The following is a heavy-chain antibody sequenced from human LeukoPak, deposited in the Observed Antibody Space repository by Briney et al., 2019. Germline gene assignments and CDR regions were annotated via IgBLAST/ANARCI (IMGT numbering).Heavy chain of an antibody. J-gene: IGHJ3*02. D-gene: IGHD4-17*01. V-gene: IGHV4-31*03. CDR1: GGSISSGGYY. Sequence: PSETLSLTCTVSGGSISSGGYYLSWIREHPGKGLEWIVYIYYSGSTYYNPSLKSRVTISVDTSKNQFSLKLSSVTAADTAVYYCARARQGYGGSDAFDIWGQGTMVTVSS. CDR3: ARARQGYGGSDAFDI. CDR2: IYYSGST.